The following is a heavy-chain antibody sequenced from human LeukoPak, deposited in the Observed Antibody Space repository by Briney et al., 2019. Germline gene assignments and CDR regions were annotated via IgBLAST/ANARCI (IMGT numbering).Heavy chain of an antibody. V-gene: IGHV3-74*01. D-gene: IGHD1-14*01. CDR3: ASRIRTSFEY. J-gene: IGHJ4*02. CDR2: INSDGSST. Sequence: GGSLRLSCAASGSTFSPYWMFWVRQAPGKGLVWVSRINSDGSSTDYAESVKGRFTISRDDSKNTLYLHMSSLRAEDTAVYYCASRIRTSFEYWGPGTLVTVSS. CDR1: GSTFSPYW.